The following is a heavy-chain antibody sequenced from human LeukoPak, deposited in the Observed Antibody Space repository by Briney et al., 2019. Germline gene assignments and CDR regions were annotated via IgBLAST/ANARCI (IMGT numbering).Heavy chain of an antibody. CDR2: ISYDGSNK. V-gene: IGHV3-30*04. CDR1: GFTFSSYA. D-gene: IGHD2-15*01. CDR3: ARDHEEVVVVAAAGWYGMDV. J-gene: IGHJ6*02. Sequence: GRSLRLSCAASGFTFSSYAMHWVRQAPGKGLEWVAVISYDGSNKYYADSVKGRFTISRDNSKNTLYLQMNSLRAEDTAVYYCARDHEEVVVVAAAGWYGMDVWGQGTTVTVSS.